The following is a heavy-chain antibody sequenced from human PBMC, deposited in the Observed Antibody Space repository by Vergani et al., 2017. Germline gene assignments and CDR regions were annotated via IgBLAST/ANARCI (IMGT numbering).Heavy chain of an antibody. J-gene: IGHJ4*02. Sequence: QVQLVASGGGMVQPGGSLRLSCAGSGFTFSGYGMHWVRQAPGKGLEWVAFIRYDGAKKYYGDSVKGRFTISRENAKNSLYLQMNGLRAGDTAVYYCARRDSRSPALDYWGQGTLVTVSS. D-gene: IGHD6-6*01. CDR1: GFTFSGYG. V-gene: IGHV3-30*02. CDR2: IRYDGAKK. CDR3: ARRDSRSPALDY.